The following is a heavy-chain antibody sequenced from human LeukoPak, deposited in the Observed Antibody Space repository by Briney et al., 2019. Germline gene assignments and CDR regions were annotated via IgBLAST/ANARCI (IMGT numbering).Heavy chain of an antibody. CDR3: AKDGSVYYVILLAFDI. J-gene: IGHJ3*02. Sequence: GGSLRLSCAASGFTFSSYAMHWVRQAPGKGLEWVAVISYDGSNKYYADSVKGRFTISRDNSKNTLYLQMNSLRAEDTAVYYCAKDGSVYYVILLAFDIWGQGTMVTVSS. CDR1: GFTFSSYA. V-gene: IGHV3-30*04. CDR2: ISYDGSNK. D-gene: IGHD3-9*01.